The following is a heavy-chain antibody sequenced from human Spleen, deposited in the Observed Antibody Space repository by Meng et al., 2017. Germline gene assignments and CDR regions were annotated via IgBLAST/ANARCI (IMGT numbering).Heavy chain of an antibody. Sequence: SETLSLTCAVYGGSISGYYWSWIRQPPGKGLEWIGEINHSGSTNYNPSLKSRVTISVDTSKNQFSLELSSVTAADTAVYYCARASRGSGSYYRSYWYFDLWGRGTLVTVSS. J-gene: IGHJ2*01. CDR1: GGSISGYY. D-gene: IGHD3-10*01. V-gene: IGHV4-34*01. CDR3: ARASRGSGSYYRSYWYFDL. CDR2: INHSGST.